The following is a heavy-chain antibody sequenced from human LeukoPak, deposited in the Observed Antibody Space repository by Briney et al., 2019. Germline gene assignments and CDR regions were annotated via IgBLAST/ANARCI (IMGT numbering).Heavy chain of an antibody. CDR3: ARGGRGIRVDDAFDI. CDR2: IGTAGDT. Sequence: GGSLRLSCAASGFTFSSYDMHWVRQATGKGLEWVSAIGTAGDTYYPGSVKGRFTISRENAKNSLYLQMNSLRAGDTAVYYCARGGRGIRVDDAFDIWGQGTMVTVSS. V-gene: IGHV3-13*01. D-gene: IGHD3-10*01. J-gene: IGHJ3*02. CDR1: GFTFSSYD.